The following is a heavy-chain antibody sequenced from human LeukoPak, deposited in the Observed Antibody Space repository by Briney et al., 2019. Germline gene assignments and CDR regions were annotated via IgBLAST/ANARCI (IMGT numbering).Heavy chain of an antibody. D-gene: IGHD4-17*01. CDR1: GFTFSSYG. CDR2: IWYDGSNK. J-gene: IGHJ4*02. Sequence: PGRSLRLSCVASGFTFSSYGMHWVRQAPGKGLEWVAVIWYDGSNKYYADSVKGRSTISRDNSKNTLYLQMNSLRAEDTAVYYCAKGRDGDYCFDYWGQGTLVTVSS. CDR3: AKGRDGDYCFDY. V-gene: IGHV3-33*06.